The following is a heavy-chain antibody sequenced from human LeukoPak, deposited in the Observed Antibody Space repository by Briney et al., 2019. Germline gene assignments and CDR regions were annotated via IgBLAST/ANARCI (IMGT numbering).Heavy chain of an antibody. Sequence: GASVKVSCKASGYTFTSYGISWVRQAPGQGLEWMGWISAYNGNTNYAQKLQGRVTMTTDTSTSTAYMELRSLRSDDTAVYYCARDVGYYDSSGFPGGYWGQGILVTVSS. CDR2: ISAYNGNT. D-gene: IGHD3-22*01. V-gene: IGHV1-18*01. CDR1: GYTFTSYG. CDR3: ARDVGYYDSSGFPGGY. J-gene: IGHJ4*02.